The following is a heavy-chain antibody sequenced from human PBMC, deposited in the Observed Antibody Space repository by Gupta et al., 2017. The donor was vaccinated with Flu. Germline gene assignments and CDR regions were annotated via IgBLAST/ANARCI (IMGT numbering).Heavy chain of an antibody. CDR2: ISGSGGST. D-gene: IGHD2-2*01. J-gene: IGHJ4*02. CDR3: AKVMVGIPAAQSFDY. V-gene: IGHV3-23*01. Sequence: EVQLLESGGGLVQPGGSLRLSCAASGFTFSSYAMSWVRQAPGKGLGWVSAISGSGGSTYYADSVKGRFTISRDNSKKTLYLQMNSLRAEDTAVYYCAKVMVGIPAAQSFDYWGQGTLVTVSS. CDR1: GFTFSSYA.